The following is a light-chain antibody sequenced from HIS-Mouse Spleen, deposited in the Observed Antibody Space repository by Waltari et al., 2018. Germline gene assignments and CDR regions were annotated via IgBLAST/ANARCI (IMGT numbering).Light chain of an antibody. CDR2: KDS. J-gene: IGLJ3*02. V-gene: IGLV3-25*03. Sequence: SYELTPPPSVSVSPGQPARIPCPAAALPQQQASWYQQKPGQAPVLVIYKDSERPSGIPERFSGSSSGTTVTLTISGVQAEDEADYYCQSADSSGTGWVFGGGTKLTVL. CDR1: ALPQQQ. CDR3: QSADSSGTGWV.